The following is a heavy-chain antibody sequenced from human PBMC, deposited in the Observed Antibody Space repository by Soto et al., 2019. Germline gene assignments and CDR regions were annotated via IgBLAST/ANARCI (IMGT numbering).Heavy chain of an antibody. V-gene: IGHV4-31*03. CDR1: GGSITSSGYY. J-gene: IGHJ4*02. Sequence: QVQLQESGPGLVKPSQTLSLTCTVSGGSITSSGYYWSWIRQHPGEGLEWIGFTSNSGSTSYNPSLKSRVTISIDTYSNQLALDLKSVTAADKAVYYCARGGGSTKVDYWGQGTLVTVSP. D-gene: IGHD2-2*01. CDR2: TSNSGST. CDR3: ARGGGSTKVDY.